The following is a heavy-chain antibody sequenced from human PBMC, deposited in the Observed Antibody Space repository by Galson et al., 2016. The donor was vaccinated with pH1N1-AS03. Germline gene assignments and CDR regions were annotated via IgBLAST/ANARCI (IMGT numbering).Heavy chain of an antibody. V-gene: IGHV5-51*01. J-gene: IGHJ6*02. CDR1: GYSFTSYW. CDR2: TYPGDSDT. Sequence: GAEVKKPGEPLKISCKGSGYSFTSYWIGWVRQMPGKGLEWMGITYPGDSDTRYSPSFQGQVIISADKSISIAYLQWSSLKASDTAIYYCTRQERFVIATPHRYYYGMDVWGQGTTVTVSS. D-gene: IGHD2-21*01. CDR3: TRQERFVIATPHRYYYGMDV.